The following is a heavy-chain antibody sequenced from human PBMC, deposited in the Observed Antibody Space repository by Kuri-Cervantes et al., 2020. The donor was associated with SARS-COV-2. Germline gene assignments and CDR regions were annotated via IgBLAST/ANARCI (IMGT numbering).Heavy chain of an antibody. D-gene: IGHD4-17*01. CDR3: SRSTVTSPLYGMDV. J-gene: IGHJ6*02. V-gene: IGHV3-73*01. CDR2: IRSKANSYAT. CDR1: GFTFSGSA. Sequence: GGSLRLSCAASGFTFSGSAMHWVRQASGKGLEWVGRIRSKANSYATAHAASVKGRFTISRDDSKNTAYLQTNSLKTEDTAVYYCSRSTVTSPLYGMDVWGQGTTVTVSS.